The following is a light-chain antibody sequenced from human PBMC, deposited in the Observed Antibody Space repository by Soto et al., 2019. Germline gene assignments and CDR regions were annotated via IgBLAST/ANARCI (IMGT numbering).Light chain of an antibody. J-gene: IGKJ1*01. V-gene: IGKV3-15*01. CDR3: LQYDTWPPGT. Sequence: IFMTQSPATLSVSPGGRATLSCRDSADVSRKLAWYQQKPGLPPRLVIYDASTRATGIPGRFSGSGSGKPFTRTISGLQSEEFAIYYCLQYDTWPPGTFGQGTKVEI. CDR1: ADVSRK. CDR2: DAS.